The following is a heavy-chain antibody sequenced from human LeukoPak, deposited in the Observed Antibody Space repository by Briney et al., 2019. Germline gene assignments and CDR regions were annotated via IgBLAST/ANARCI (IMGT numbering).Heavy chain of an antibody. V-gene: IGHV3-48*03. CDR2: ISGSGGTI. CDR1: GFTFSSYE. D-gene: IGHD3-3*01. Sequence: GGSLRLSCAASGFTFSSYEMNWVRQAPGKGLEWVSYISGSGGTIYYADSVKGRFTISRDNAKNSLYLQMNSLRAEDTAVYYCARDQGYDVWSGYYYYMDVWGKGTTVTVSS. J-gene: IGHJ6*03. CDR3: ARDQGYDVWSGYYYYMDV.